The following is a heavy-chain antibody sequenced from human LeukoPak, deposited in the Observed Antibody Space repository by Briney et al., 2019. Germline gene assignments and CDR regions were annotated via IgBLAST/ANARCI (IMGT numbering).Heavy chain of an antibody. Sequence: EASVKVSCKASGYAFTNYAISWVRQAPGQGLEWMGWISVYNGNTYYAQKLQGRVTMTADTSTTTAYMELRSLRSDDTAVYYCARGYCSSATCRHFDYWGQGALVTVSS. D-gene: IGHD2-2*01. CDR1: GYAFTNYA. J-gene: IGHJ4*02. V-gene: IGHV1-18*01. CDR3: ARGYCSSATCRHFDY. CDR2: ISVYNGNT.